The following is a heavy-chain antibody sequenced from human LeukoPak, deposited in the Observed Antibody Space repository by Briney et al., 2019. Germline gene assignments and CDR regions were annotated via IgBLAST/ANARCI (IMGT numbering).Heavy chain of an antibody. CDR2: ISGSGDIT. Sequence: GGSLRLSCAASGFPFSIHGMSWVRQAPGKGLEWVSVISGSGDITYYADSVKGRFTISRDNSRKTLYLQMNSLRTEDTAVYYCARDGYDLDTPMVSTIFDSWGQGTLVTVSS. CDR1: GFPFSIHG. CDR3: ARDGYDLDTPMVSTIFDS. J-gene: IGHJ4*02. V-gene: IGHV3-23*01. D-gene: IGHD5-18*01.